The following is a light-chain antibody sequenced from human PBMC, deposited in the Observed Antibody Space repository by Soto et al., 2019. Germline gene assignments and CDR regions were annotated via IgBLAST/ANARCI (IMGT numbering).Light chain of an antibody. CDR2: KAS. V-gene: IGKV1-5*03. CDR1: QSISSW. CDR3: QQYNIYPWT. Sequence: DIQITQSPSTVSASVGDSVTITCRASQSISSWLAWYQQKPGKAPNLLIYKASSLESGVPSRFSGSGSGTEFTITIRRLKPDDFATYYCQQYNIYPWTFGPGTKVEIK. J-gene: IGKJ1*01.